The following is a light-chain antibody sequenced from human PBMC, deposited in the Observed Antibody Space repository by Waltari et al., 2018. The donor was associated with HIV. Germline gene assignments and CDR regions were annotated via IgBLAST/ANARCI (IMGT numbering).Light chain of an antibody. V-gene: IGLV1-44*01. CDR2: NTN. CDR3: SAWDDDVNGL. Sequence: QSGLPQQPSASGTPGQRVTISCSGIRSNLGVNSVNWYQQLPGTAPRLLIYNTNQRPSGVPDRFSGSKSGTSAYLAISGLQAADEADYYCSAWDDDVNGLFGGGTKLTVL. J-gene: IGLJ2*01. CDR1: RSNLGVNS.